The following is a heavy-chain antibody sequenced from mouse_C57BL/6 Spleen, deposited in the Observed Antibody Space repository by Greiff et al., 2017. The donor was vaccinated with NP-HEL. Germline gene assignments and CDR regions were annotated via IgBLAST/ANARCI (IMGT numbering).Heavy chain of an antibody. Sequence: QVQLQQPGAELVRPGSSVKLSCKASGYTFTSYWMHWVKQRPIQGLEWIGNIDPSDSETHYNQKFKDKATLTVDKSSSTAYMQLSSLTSEDSAVYYCARGSGGTWYFDVWGTGTTVTVSS. D-gene: IGHD4-1*01. CDR2: IDPSDSET. CDR1: GYTFTSYW. V-gene: IGHV1-52*01. J-gene: IGHJ1*03. CDR3: ARGSGGTWYFDV.